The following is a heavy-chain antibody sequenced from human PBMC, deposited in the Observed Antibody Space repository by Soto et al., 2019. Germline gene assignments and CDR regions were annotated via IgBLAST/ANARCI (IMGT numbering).Heavy chain of an antibody. CDR1: GFTFSSYG. J-gene: IGHJ4*02. D-gene: IGHD5-12*01. CDR3: AKECNKWLRSPDFDY. CDR2: ISYDGSNK. V-gene: IGHV3-30*18. Sequence: QVPLVESGGGVVQPGRSLRLSCAASGFTFSSYGMNWVRQAPGKGLEGVAVISYDGSNKYYADSVKGRFTISRDHSKNTLYLQMNSLRAEDTDVYYCAKECNKWLRSPDFDYWGQGTLVTVSS.